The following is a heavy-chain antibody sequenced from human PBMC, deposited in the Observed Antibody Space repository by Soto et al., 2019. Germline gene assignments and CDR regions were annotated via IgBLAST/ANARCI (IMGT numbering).Heavy chain of an antibody. CDR2: INHSGST. D-gene: IGHD3-10*01. CDR1: GGSFSGYY. CDR3: ASHSYYYGSGSYRGLEGSYYGMDL. Sequence: NPSETLSLTCAVYGGSFSGYYWSWIRQPPGKGLEWIGEINHSGSTNYNPSLKSRVTISVDTSKNQFSLKLSSVTAADTAVYYCASHSYYYGSGSYRGLEGSYYGMDLWGQGTTVTVSS. J-gene: IGHJ6*02. V-gene: IGHV4-34*01.